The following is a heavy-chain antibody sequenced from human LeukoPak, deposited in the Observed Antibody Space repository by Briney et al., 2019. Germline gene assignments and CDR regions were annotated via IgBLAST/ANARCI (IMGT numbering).Heavy chain of an antibody. D-gene: IGHD5-12*01. CDR3: ARYIVATGFDP. CDR2: ISAYNGNT. CDR1: GYTLTSYG. Sequence: GASVKVSCKASGYTLTSYGISCVRQAPGQGLEWMGWISAYNGNTNYAQKLQGRVTMTTDTSTSTAYMELRSRRSDDTAVYYCARYIVATGFDPWGQGTLVTVSS. V-gene: IGHV1-18*04. J-gene: IGHJ5*02.